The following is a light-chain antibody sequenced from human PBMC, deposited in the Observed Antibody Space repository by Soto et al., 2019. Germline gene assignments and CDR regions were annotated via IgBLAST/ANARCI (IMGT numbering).Light chain of an antibody. CDR2: DAS. CDR3: QQRSSWPLT. CDR1: QSVGNY. J-gene: IGKJ4*01. V-gene: IGKV3-11*01. Sequence: EIVLTQSPATLSLSPGERATLSCRASQSVGNYLVWYQLKPGQAPRLLIYDASNRATDIPARFSGSGSGTDLPLTISSLEPEEFAVYYCQQRSSWPLTFGGGTKVEIK.